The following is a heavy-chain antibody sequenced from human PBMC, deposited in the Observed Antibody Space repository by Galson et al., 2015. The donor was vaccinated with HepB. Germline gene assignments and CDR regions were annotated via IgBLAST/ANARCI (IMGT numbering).Heavy chain of an antibody. Sequence: SVKVSCKASGGTFSTYTISWVRQAPGQGLEWMGRIVPILGMTNYAQRFQGRVTITADKSTSTAYMELSSLRYEDTAVYYCARDYGASYYLDYWGQGTLVTVSS. CDR2: IVPILGMT. CDR1: GGTFSTYT. D-gene: IGHD4-17*01. CDR3: ARDYGASYYLDY. V-gene: IGHV1-69*04. J-gene: IGHJ4*02.